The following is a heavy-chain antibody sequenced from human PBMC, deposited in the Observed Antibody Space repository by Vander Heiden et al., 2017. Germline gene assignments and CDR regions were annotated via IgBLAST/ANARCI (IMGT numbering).Heavy chain of an antibody. V-gene: IGHV3-72*01. D-gene: IGHD3-22*01. Sequence: EVQLVESGGGLVQPGGSLRLSCVCSGFTFRDHYMDWVRQAPGKGLEWVGRIRNKAASHTTAYAASVEGRFAISRDDSKNSLYLQLNSLKTEDTAMYYCATSPSSGYNWGQGTQVTVSS. CDR2: IRNKAASHTT. CDR3: ATSPSSGYN. J-gene: IGHJ1*01. CDR1: GFTFRDHY.